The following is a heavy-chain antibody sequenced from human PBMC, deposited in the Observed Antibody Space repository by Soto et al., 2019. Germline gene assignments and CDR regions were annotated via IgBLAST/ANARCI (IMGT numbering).Heavy chain of an antibody. CDR1: GGSISSGDYY. Sequence: PSETLSLTCTVSGGSISSGDYYWSWIRQPPGKGLEWIGYIYYSGSTYYNPSLKSRVTISVDTSKNQFSLKLSSVTAADTAVYYCARVSEVAKGYYFDYWGQGTLVTVSS. D-gene: IGHD5-12*01. V-gene: IGHV4-30-4*01. J-gene: IGHJ4*02. CDR3: ARVSEVAKGYYFDY. CDR2: IYYSGST.